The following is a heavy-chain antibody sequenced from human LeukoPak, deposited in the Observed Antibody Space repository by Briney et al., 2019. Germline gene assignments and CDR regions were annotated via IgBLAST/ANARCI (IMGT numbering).Heavy chain of an antibody. D-gene: IGHD3-3*01. Sequence: PSETLSLTCTVSGGSISSGRYYWSWIRQPAGKGLEWLGRIYASGSTNYNPSLKSRVTISVDTSKNQFSLKLSSVTAADSAVYYCARELGENYDFWSGYYSLDYWGQGTLVTVSS. CDR1: GGSISSGRYY. J-gene: IGHJ4*02. V-gene: IGHV4-61*02. CDR2: IYASGST. CDR3: ARELGENYDFWSGYYSLDY.